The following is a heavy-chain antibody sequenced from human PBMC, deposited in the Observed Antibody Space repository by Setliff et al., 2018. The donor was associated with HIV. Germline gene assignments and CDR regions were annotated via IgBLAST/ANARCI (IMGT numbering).Heavy chain of an antibody. CDR1: GFTFSTHG. CDR2: ISYDGTSK. V-gene: IGHV3-30*18. CDR3: AKGCGGAGFCYYADY. J-gene: IGHJ4*02. D-gene: IGHD2-21*01. Sequence: GGSLRLSCAASGFTFSTHGMHWVRQAPGKGLEWVAIISYDGTSKHYAGSVKGRFTISRDNSKNTLYLHMNNLRGDDTAVYYCAKGCGGAGFCYYADYWGQGTVVTVSS.